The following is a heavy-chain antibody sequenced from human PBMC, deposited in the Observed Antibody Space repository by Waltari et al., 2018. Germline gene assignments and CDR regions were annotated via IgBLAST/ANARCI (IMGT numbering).Heavy chain of an antibody. Sequence: QVQLRASGPGLVRSSEPLSPTGTVSGHSVNTAFYWAWIRQSPGGGLEWIASIYHTGSSHYNSSLKSRVSISTDMSTKQFFLTLTHLTAADTAVYYCAEEGNTTAGLFDSWGQGTLVTVSS. V-gene: IGHV4-38-2*02. J-gene: IGHJ4*02. CDR3: AEEGNTTAGLFDS. D-gene: IGHD6-25*01. CDR2: IYHTGSS. CDR1: GHSVNTAFY.